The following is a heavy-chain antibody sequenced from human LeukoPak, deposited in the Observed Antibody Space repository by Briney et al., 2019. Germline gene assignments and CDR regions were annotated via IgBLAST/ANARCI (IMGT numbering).Heavy chain of an antibody. CDR3: ATAGSLDFDY. V-gene: IGHV1-18*01. D-gene: IGHD1-1*01. CDR1: GYTFTSYG. CDR2: ISAYNGYT. J-gene: IGHJ4*02. Sequence: GASVKVSCKASGYTFTSYGISWVRQAPGQGLEWMGWISAYNGYTNYAQKLQGRVTMTEDTSTDTAYMELSSLRSEDTAVYYCATAGSLDFDYWGQGTLVTVSS.